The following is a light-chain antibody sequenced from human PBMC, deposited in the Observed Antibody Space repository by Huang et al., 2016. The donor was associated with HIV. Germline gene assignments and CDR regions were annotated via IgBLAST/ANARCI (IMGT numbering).Light chain of an antibody. CDR1: QRISSY. CDR2: STS. Sequence: DIQMTQSPFSLSASVGDRVTITCRKRQRISSYVHGFQQKPGKDPKLLIHSTSSLQGGVSSRFSGSGSGTHFTLTINSLQPEDSATYYCQQTYSTPKTFGQGTKLEIK. CDR3: QQTYSTPKT. J-gene: IGKJ2*01. V-gene: IGKV1-39*01.